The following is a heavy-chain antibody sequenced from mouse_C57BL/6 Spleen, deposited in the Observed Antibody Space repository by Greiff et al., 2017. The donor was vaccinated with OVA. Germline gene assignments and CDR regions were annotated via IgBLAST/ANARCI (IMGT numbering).Heavy chain of an antibody. Sequence: QVQLQQPGAELVMPGASVKLSCKASGYTFTSYWMHWVKQRPGQGLEWIGEIDPYDSYTNYNQKFKGKSTLTVDKSSSTAYMQLSSLTSEDSAVYYCARQSSMGDSDYFDYWGQGTTLTVSS. J-gene: IGHJ2*01. D-gene: IGHD1-1*02. CDR2: IDPYDSYT. CDR1: GYTFTSYW. V-gene: IGHV1-69*01. CDR3: ARQSSMGDSDYFDY.